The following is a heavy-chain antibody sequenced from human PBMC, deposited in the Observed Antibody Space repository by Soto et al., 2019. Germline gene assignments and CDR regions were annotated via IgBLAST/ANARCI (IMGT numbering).Heavy chain of an antibody. CDR2: ISSSSSYT. D-gene: IGHD2-15*01. CDR1: GFTFSDYY. Sequence: QVQLVESGGGLVKPGGSLRLSCAASGFTFSDYYMSWIRQAPGKGLEWVSYISSSSSYTNYADSVKGRFTISRDNAKNSLYLQMNSLIAEDTAVYYCERGVGGYCSGGSCHYFDYWGQGTLVTGSS. CDR3: ERGVGGYCSGGSCHYFDY. V-gene: IGHV3-11*06. J-gene: IGHJ4*02.